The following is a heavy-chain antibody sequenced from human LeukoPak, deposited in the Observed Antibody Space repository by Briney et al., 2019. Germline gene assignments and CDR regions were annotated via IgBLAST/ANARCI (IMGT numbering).Heavy chain of an antibody. CDR1: GFTVSNND. V-gene: IGHV3-53*01. J-gene: IGHJ3*01. Sequence: GGSLRLSCAASGFTVSNNDMSWVRQAPGKGLEWVSAIYSGGSTFFADSVKGRFNISRDNSKNTLYLQMNSLRTEDTAVYYCASGLRGYGSWGQGTRVTDSS. D-gene: IGHD2-15*01. CDR2: IYSGGST. CDR3: ASGLRGYGS.